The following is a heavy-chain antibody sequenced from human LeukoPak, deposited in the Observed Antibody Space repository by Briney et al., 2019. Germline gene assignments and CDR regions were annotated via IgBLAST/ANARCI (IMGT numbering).Heavy chain of an antibody. Sequence: KPSETLSLTCAVYGGSFSGYYWSWIRQPPGKGLEWIGEINHSGSTNYNPSLKSRVTISVDTSKNQFSLKLSSVTAADTAVYYCARGVSAALWFGEQYYFDYWGQGTLVTVS. CDR3: ARGVSAALWFGEQYYFDY. D-gene: IGHD3-10*01. CDR2: INHSGST. V-gene: IGHV4-34*01. J-gene: IGHJ4*02. CDR1: GGSFSGYY.